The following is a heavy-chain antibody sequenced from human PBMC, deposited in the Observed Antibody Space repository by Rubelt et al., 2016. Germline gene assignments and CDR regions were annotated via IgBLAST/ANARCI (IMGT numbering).Heavy chain of an antibody. CDR1: GLTFSSHS. J-gene: IGHJ5*02. Sequence: EVQLVESGGGLVQPGGSLRLSCAASGLTFSSHSMNWARQAPGKGLEWASYISGSGSTTYYADSVKGRFTISRDNAKNSLYLQMNSLRAEDTAVYYCAREGSSPNWFDPWGQGTQVTVSS. V-gene: IGHV3-48*01. D-gene: IGHD3-10*01. CDR3: AREGSSPNWFDP. CDR2: ISGSGSTT.